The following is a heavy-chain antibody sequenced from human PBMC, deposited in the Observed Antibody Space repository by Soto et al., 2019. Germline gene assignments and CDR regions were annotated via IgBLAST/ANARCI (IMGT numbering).Heavy chain of an antibody. V-gene: IGHV1-69*13. CDR2: IIPIFGTA. J-gene: IGHJ6*02. D-gene: IGHD1-26*01. CDR3: ATRFSGSGYYYYYGMDV. Sequence: SVKVSCKASGGTFSSYAISWVRQAPGQGLEWMGGIIPIFGTANYAQKFQGRVTITADESTSTAYMELSSLRSEDTAVYYCATRFSGSGYYYYYGMDVWGQGTTVTVSS. CDR1: GGTFSSYA.